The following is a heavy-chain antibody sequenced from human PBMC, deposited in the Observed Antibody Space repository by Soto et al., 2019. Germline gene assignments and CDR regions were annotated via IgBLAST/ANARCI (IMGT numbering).Heavy chain of an antibody. Sequence: PSETLSRTCAVHGGSFSGFYWTWIRQPPGKGLEWIGEINHSGSSNYNPPLKSRVTMSLDTSRNQFSLSLNSVTAADTAVYYCARMAGPWYFDLWGRGTLVTVSS. CDR3: ARMAGPWYFDL. CDR1: GGSFSGFY. V-gene: IGHV4-34*01. CDR2: INHSGSS. J-gene: IGHJ2*01.